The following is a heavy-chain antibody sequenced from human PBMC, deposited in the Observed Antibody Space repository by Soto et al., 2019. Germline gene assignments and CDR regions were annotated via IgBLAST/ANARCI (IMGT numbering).Heavy chain of an antibody. J-gene: IGHJ3*02. Sequence: GGSLSLSCAVSGFPCSGYDMSWVRQAPGKGLEWVSTILVGGSTHYPDSVKGRFTISRDNSKNTVFLQMNSLTAGDTAVYYCAKATATSGGAFDICGQGTMVTVSS. CDR1: GFPCSGYD. CDR3: AKATATSGGAFDI. CDR2: ILVGGST. D-gene: IGHD1-1*01. V-gene: IGHV3-23*01.